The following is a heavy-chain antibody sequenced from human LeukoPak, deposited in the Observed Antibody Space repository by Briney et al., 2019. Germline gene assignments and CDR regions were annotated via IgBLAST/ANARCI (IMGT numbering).Heavy chain of an antibody. V-gene: IGHV3-23*01. Sequence: GGSLRLSCAASAFTFSTYSMNWVRQAPGKGLEWVSAISGSGGSTYYADSVKGRFTISRDNSRDTLYLQMNSLRAEDTAVYYCAKGYYDYVWGSYYFDYWGQGTLATVSS. CDR2: ISGSGGST. CDR3: AKGYYDYVWGSYYFDY. D-gene: IGHD3-16*01. J-gene: IGHJ4*02. CDR1: AFTFSTYS.